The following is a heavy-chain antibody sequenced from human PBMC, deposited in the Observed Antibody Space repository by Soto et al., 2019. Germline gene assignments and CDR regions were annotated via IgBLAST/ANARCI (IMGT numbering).Heavy chain of an antibody. J-gene: IGHJ5*02. CDR1: GYTFTGYY. CDR3: ARGGKYYDFWSGYSHWFDP. D-gene: IGHD3-3*01. V-gene: IGHV1-2*02. Sequence: ASVKVSCKASGYTFTGYYMHWVRQAPGQGLEWMGWINPNSGGTNYAQKFQGRVTMTRDTSISTAYMELSRLRSDDTAVYYCARGGKYYDFWSGYSHWFDPWGQGTLVTV. CDR2: INPNSGGT.